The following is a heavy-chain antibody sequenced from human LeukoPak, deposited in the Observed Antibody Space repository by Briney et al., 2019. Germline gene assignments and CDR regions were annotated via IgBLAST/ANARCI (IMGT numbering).Heavy chain of an antibody. CDR3: AAILGYDSSGYEGDY. J-gene: IGHJ4*02. V-gene: IGHV1-69*04. D-gene: IGHD3-22*01. CDR1: GGTFSSYA. CDR2: IIPILGIA. Sequence: ASVKVSCKASGGTFSSYAISWVRQAPGQGLEWMGRIIPILGIANYAQKFQGRVTITADKSTSTAYMELSSLRSEDTAVYYCAAILGYDSSGYEGDYWGQGTLVTVSS.